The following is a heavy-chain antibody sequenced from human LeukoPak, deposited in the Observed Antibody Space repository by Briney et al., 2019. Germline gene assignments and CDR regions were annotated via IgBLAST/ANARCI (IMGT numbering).Heavy chain of an antibody. CDR1: GGSISSSSYS. V-gene: IGHV4-39*01. D-gene: IGHD2-15*01. J-gene: IGHJ4*02. CDR2: IYYSGST. Sequence: SETLSLTCSVSGGSISSSSYSWGWIRQPPGKGLEWIGSIYYSGSTYYNPSLKSRVTISVDTSKNQFSLKLSSVTAADTAVYYCARLIVYCSGGSCYSIGKFDYWGQGTLVTVSS. CDR3: ARLIVYCSGGSCYSIGKFDY.